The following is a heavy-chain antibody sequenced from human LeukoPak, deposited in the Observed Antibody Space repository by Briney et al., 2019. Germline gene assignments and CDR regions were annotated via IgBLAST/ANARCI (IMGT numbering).Heavy chain of an antibody. V-gene: IGHV4-61*01. Sequence: SETLSLTCTVSGASVSSVNCYWTWIRQPPGKGLEWLGYIFYSGSTSYNPSLKSRVTISVDTSKNQFSLMLSSVTAADTAVYYCAAEGVMIGLDPWGQGTLVTVSS. CDR2: IFYSGST. D-gene: IGHD3-22*01. CDR3: AAEGVMIGLDP. J-gene: IGHJ5*02. CDR1: GASVSSVNCY.